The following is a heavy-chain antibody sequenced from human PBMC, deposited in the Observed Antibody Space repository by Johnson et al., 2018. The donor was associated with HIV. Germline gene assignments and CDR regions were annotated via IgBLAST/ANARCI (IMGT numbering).Heavy chain of an antibody. Sequence: VQLVESGGGLVTPGGSLRLSCAASGFTFSNAWMSWVRQAPGKGLEWVGRINSDGSSTSYADSVKGRFTISRDNAQNQLYLQMNSLRAEDTAVYYWAREVATSWLSAFDIWCHGTMVTVSS. CDR3: AREVATSWLSAFDI. CDR2: INSDGSST. CDR1: GFTFSNAW. D-gene: IGHD5-12*01. J-gene: IGHJ3*02. V-gene: IGHV3-74*01.